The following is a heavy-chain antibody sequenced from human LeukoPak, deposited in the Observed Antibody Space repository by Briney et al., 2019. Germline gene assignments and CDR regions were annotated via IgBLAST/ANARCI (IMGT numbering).Heavy chain of an antibody. V-gene: IGHV4-34*01. Sequence: PSETLSLTCAVYGGSFSGYYWSWIRQPPGKGPEWIGEINHSGSTNYNPSLKSRVTISVDTSKNQFSLKLSSVTAADTAVYYCARGMTLDYDFWSGYSRSQRRKGRIYYMDVWGKGTTVTVSS. D-gene: IGHD3-3*01. CDR3: ARGMTLDYDFWSGYSRSQRRKGRIYYMDV. CDR2: INHSGST. J-gene: IGHJ6*03. CDR1: GGSFSGYY.